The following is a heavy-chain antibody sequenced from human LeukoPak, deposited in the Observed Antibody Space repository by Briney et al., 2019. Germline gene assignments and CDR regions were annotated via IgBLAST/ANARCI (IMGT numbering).Heavy chain of an antibody. Sequence: PSETLSLTCTVSGGSISSSSYYWSWIRQPPGKGLEWIGEINHSGSTNYNPSLKSRVTISVDTSKNQFSLKLSSVTAADTAVYYCARPLYKWQLGAFDIWGQGTMVTVSS. CDR1: GGSISSSSYY. CDR2: INHSGST. D-gene: IGHD6-13*01. CDR3: ARPLYKWQLGAFDI. J-gene: IGHJ3*02. V-gene: IGHV4-39*07.